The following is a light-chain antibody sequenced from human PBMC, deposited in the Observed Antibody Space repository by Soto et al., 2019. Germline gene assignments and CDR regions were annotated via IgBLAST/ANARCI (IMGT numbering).Light chain of an antibody. CDR1: QSVSSSH. V-gene: IGKV3D-20*02. Sequence: IVLTQTPCTLSLSPGERATLSCSASQSVSSSHLAWYQHKPGQAPRLLIYAASSRATGSPDRFSGSGSGTDFTLTISSLEPEDFAVYYCQQRSNWPPITFGQGTRLEIK. J-gene: IGKJ5*01. CDR2: AAS. CDR3: QQRSNWPPIT.